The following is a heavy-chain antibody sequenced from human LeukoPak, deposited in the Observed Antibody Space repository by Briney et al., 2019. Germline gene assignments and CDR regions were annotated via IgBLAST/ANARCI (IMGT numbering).Heavy chain of an antibody. J-gene: IGHJ4*02. CDR2: IWYDGSSK. V-gene: IGHV3-33*01. D-gene: IGHD2-15*01. Sequence: PGGSLRLSCAASGFTFSSYGMHCVRQAPGKGLEWVAIIWYDGSSKYYADSVKGRFTISRDSSKNTLYLQMNSLRAEDTAVYYCARDGRVPPTPPDFWGQGTLVTVSS. CDR1: GFTFSSYG. CDR3: ARDGRVPPTPPDF.